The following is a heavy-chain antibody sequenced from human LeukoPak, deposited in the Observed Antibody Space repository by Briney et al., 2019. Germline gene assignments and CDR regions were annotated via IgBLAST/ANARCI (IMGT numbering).Heavy chain of an antibody. CDR1: GFTFSSYG. D-gene: IGHD2-2*01. CDR2: IRYDGSNK. Sequence: GGSLRLSCAASGFTFSSYGMHWVRQAPGKGLEWVAFIRYDGSNKYYADSVKGRFTISRDNSKNTLYLQMNSLRAEDTAVYYCAKEAADRDAARDYYYMDVWGKGTTVTVSS. V-gene: IGHV3-30*02. J-gene: IGHJ6*03. CDR3: AKEAADRDAARDYYYMDV.